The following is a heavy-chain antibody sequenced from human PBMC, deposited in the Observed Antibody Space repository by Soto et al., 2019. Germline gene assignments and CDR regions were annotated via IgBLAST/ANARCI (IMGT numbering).Heavy chain of an antibody. V-gene: IGHV1-69*12. Sequence: QVQLVQSGAEVQKPGSSVRVSCKASGGTFSRYGISWVRQAPGQGLEGMGGVNHIFGTLDYAQKFQGRVTFTADEYTSTAYMELSSLTSEYTAVYYCARVITSRSGYDPWGQGTLLTVSS. J-gene: IGHJ5*02. CDR1: GGTFSRYG. D-gene: IGHD1-20*01. CDR3: ARVITSRSGYDP. CDR2: VNHIFGTL.